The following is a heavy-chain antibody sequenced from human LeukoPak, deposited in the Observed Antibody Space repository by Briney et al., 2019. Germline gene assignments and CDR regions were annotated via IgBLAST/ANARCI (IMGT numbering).Heavy chain of an antibody. CDR3: AKGRVVAGSKSLTYHWLDP. D-gene: IGHD6-19*01. Sequence: ASVKVSCKASGYTFTGYYMHWVRQAPGQVLEWMGWINPNSGGTNYAQKFQGRVTMTRDTSISTAYMELSRLRSDDTAVYYCAKGRVVAGSKSLTYHWLDPWGQGTLVTVSS. J-gene: IGHJ5*02. V-gene: IGHV1-2*02. CDR2: INPNSGGT. CDR1: GYTFTGYY.